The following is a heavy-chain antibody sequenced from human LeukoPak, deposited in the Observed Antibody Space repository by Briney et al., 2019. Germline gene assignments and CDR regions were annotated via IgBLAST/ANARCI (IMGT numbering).Heavy chain of an antibody. CDR3: ARDRFRGDYGMDV. J-gene: IGHJ6*04. CDR1: GGSISSGGYY. V-gene: IGHV4-31*03. CDR2: IYYSGST. Sequence: SQTLSPTCTVSGGSISSGGYYWSWSRQHPGKGLEWIGYIYYSGSTYYNPSLKSRVTISVDTSKNQFSLKLSSVTAGDTAVYYCARDRFRGDYGMDVWGKGTTVTVSS.